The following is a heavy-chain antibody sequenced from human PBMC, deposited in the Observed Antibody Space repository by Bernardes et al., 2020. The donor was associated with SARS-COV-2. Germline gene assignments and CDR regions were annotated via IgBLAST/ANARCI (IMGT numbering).Heavy chain of an antibody. CDR3: AIKHRGPSDYGMDV. V-gene: IGHV4-59*01. CDR1: GVSISSYY. D-gene: IGHD3-10*01. CDR2: IYYSGST. Sequence: SESLSLTCTVSGVSISSYYWSWIRQPPGKGLEWVGYIYYSGSTNYNTSPKSRVTITVDTSKNQFSLKLSSVTAADTAVYYCAIKHRGPSDYGMDVRGQGTTVTDSS. J-gene: IGHJ6*02.